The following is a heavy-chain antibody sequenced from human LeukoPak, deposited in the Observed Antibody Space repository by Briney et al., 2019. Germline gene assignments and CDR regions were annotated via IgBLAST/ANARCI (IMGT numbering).Heavy chain of an antibody. CDR3: ARDPDYYDSSGW. CDR1: GFTFSSYS. V-gene: IGHV3-21*01. J-gene: IGHJ1*01. CDR2: ISSSSSYI. D-gene: IGHD3-22*01. Sequence: PGGSLRLSCAASGFTFSSYSMNWVRQAPGKGLEWVSSISSSSSYIYYADSVKGRFTISRDNAKNSLYLQMNSLRAEDTAVYYCARDPDYYDSSGWWGQGTLVTVSS.